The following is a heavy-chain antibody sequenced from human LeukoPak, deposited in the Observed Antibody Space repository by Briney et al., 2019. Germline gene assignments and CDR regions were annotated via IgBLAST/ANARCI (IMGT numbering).Heavy chain of an antibody. CDR1: GDSVSSNRVT. D-gene: IGHD2-8*02. CDR3: ARDQSWTTGFDI. CDR2: TYFTSEWYT. Sequence: SQTLSLTCAIFGDSVSSNRVTWNWIRQSPSRGLEWLGRTYFTSEWYTAYAVSVKSRIIITPDTSKNHSSLQLNSMTPEDTAVYFCARDQSWTTGFDIWGQGTMVTVSS. V-gene: IGHV6-1*01. J-gene: IGHJ3*02.